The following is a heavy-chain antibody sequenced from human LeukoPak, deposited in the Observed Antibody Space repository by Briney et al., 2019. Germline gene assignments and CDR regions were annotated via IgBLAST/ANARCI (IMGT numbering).Heavy chain of an antibody. CDR2: IYYSGST. Sequence: PSETLSLTCTVSGGSISSSSYYWGWIRQPPGKGLEWIGSIYYSGSTYYNPSLKSRVTISVDTSKNQFSLKLSFVTAADTAVYYCARLPQNYGDSYYFDYWGQGTLVTVSS. CDR3: ARLPQNYGDSYYFDY. D-gene: IGHD4-17*01. V-gene: IGHV4-39*01. J-gene: IGHJ4*02. CDR1: GGSISSSSYY.